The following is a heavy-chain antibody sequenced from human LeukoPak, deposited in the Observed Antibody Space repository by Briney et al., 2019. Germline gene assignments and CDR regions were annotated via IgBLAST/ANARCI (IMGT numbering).Heavy chain of an antibody. V-gene: IGHV3-53*01. CDR2: IYSGGST. D-gene: IGHD5-12*01. J-gene: IGHJ3*02. Sequence: GGSLRLSCAASGFTVSSNYMSWVRQAPGKGLEWVSVIYSGGSTYYADSMKGRFTISRDNSKNTLYLQMNSLRAEDTAVYYCARDSVPSSGYDSRAFDIWGQGTMVTVSS. CDR1: GFTVSSNY. CDR3: ARDSVPSSGYDSRAFDI.